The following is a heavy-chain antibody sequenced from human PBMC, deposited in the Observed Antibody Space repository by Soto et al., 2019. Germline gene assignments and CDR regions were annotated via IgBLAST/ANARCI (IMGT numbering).Heavy chain of an antibody. J-gene: IGHJ6*02. D-gene: IGHD3-22*01. V-gene: IGHV3-21*01. Sequence: EVQLVESGGGLVQPGGSLRLSCAASGFTFSSYSMNWVRQAPGKGLEWVSSISSSSSYIYYADSVKGRFTISRDNAKNSLYLQMNSLRAEDTAVYYCARDPPIYYDSSGSMDVWGQGTTVTVSS. CDR3: ARDPPIYYDSSGSMDV. CDR1: GFTFSSYS. CDR2: ISSSSSYI.